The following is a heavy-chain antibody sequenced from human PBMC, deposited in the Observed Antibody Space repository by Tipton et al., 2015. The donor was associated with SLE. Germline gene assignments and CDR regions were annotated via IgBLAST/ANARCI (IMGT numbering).Heavy chain of an antibody. J-gene: IGHJ5*02. V-gene: IGHV5-51*03. D-gene: IGHD6-13*01. CDR2: IYPGDSDT. Sequence: QLVQSGEEVKKPGESLKISCKTSGFTFTTYWIAWVHQMPGKGLEWMGIIYPGDSDTRYSPSFQGQVTISADKSINTAYLQWSSLKASDTAMYYCVRDFRAAGNWFDPWGRGTLVTVSS. CDR1: GFTFTTYW. CDR3: VRDFRAAGNWFDP.